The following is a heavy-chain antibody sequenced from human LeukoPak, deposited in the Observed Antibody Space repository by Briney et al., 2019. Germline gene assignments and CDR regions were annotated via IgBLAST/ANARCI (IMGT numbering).Heavy chain of an antibody. V-gene: IGHV1-69*13. CDR3: ARKMRSNYVSYYYYGMDV. J-gene: IGHJ6*02. CDR2: IIPIFGTA. D-gene: IGHD4-11*01. Sequence: GASVKVSCKASGGTFSSYAISWVRQAPGQGLEWMGGIIPIFGTANYAQKFQGRVTITADESTSTAYMELSSLRSEDTAVYYCARKMRSNYVSYYYYGMDVWGQGTTVTVSS. CDR1: GGTFSSYA.